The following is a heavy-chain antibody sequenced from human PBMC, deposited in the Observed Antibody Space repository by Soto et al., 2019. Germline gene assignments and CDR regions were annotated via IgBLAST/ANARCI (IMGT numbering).Heavy chain of an antibody. CDR3: ARLYTDYAPPHS. Sequence: GGSLRLSCTDSGFTFTKTWMTWVRQAPGKGLEWVGRIKSKADGGTIEYAAPVKGRFTVSRDDSKNTVYLQMNSLKVEDTAFYYFARLYTDYAPPHSWGQGTLVTVSS. CDR2: IKSKADGGTI. V-gene: IGHV3-15*07. D-gene: IGHD4-17*01. CDR1: GFTFTKTW. J-gene: IGHJ4*02.